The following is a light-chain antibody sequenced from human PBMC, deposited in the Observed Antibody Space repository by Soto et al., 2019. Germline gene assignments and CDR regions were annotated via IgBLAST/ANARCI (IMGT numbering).Light chain of an antibody. CDR1: QSVSSSY. V-gene: IGKV3-20*01. J-gene: IGKJ4*01. CDR2: GAS. Sequence: IVLTQSPGTLSLSPGERATLSCRASQSVSSSYLAWYQQKPGQAPRLLIYGASSRATGIPDRFSGSGSGTDFTLTISRLEPEDFAVYYCQLYGSSPLTFGGGTKVELK. CDR3: QLYGSSPLT.